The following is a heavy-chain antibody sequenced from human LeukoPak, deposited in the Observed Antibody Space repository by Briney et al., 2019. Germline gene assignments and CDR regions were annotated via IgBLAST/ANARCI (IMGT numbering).Heavy chain of an antibody. CDR2: INIRGNN. J-gene: IGHJ3*02. CDR3: ARDQWSPDIVVVPAATDAFDI. CDR1: GVSISSYY. Sequence: PSETLSLTCTVSGVSISSYYWSWIRLPAGKGLEWIGRINIRGNNNYNPSLKSRVTMSVDTSKNQFSLKLSSVTAADTAVYYCARDQWSPDIVVVPAATDAFDIWGQGTMVTVSS. V-gene: IGHV4-4*07. D-gene: IGHD2-2*01.